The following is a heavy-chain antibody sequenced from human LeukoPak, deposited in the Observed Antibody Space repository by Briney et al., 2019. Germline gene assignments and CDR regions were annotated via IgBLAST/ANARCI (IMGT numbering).Heavy chain of an antibody. J-gene: IGHJ4*02. Sequence: GGSLRLSCEAFGFTFSNYEMNWVRQAPGKGLEWLSFIRSTGSITKYADSVKGRFTISRDNSKNTLYLQMNSLRAEDTAVYYCARDPYRDKPDYFDYWDQGTLVTVSS. CDR1: GFTFSNYE. D-gene: IGHD2-21*01. CDR2: IRSTGSIT. CDR3: ARDPYRDKPDYFDY. V-gene: IGHV3-48*03.